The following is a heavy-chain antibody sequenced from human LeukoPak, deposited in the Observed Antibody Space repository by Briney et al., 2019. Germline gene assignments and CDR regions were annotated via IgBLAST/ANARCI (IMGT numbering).Heavy chain of an antibody. Sequence: GGSLRLSCAASGFTFDDYTMHWVRQAPGKGLEWVSLISWDGGSTYYADSVKGRFTISRDNNKNSLYLQMNSLSTDDTALYYCAKGFSGYYFLDYWGQGTLVTVSS. CDR2: ISWDGGST. CDR3: AKGFSGYYFLDY. J-gene: IGHJ4*02. V-gene: IGHV3-43*01. D-gene: IGHD3-22*01. CDR1: GFTFDDYT.